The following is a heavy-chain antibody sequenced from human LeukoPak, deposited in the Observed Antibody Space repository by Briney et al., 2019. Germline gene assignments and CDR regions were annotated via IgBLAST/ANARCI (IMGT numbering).Heavy chain of an antibody. J-gene: IGHJ4*02. CDR2: ISSSGSTI. Sequence: GGSLRLSCAASGFTFSSYEMNWVRQAPGKGLEWVSHISSSGSTIHYADSVKGRFTISRDNAKNSLYLQMNSLRAEDTAVYYCARGGDSSGYYRPFVYWGQGTLVTVSS. CDR1: GFTFSSYE. D-gene: IGHD3-22*01. CDR3: ARGGDSSGYYRPFVY. V-gene: IGHV3-48*03.